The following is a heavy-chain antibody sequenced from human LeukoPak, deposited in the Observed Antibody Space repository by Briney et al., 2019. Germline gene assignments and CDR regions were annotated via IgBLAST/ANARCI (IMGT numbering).Heavy chain of an antibody. CDR3: SRVMSDCGSVMCYKGYLDS. CDR1: GAAMNSGDYY. CDR2: IHYNGAT. J-gene: IGHJ4*02. Sequence: PSQTLSLTCSVSGAAMNSGDYYWTWIRQSPGMGLEWIAYIHYNGATYYNPSLKSLLSVSLDTSRNQFSLNLNSVTAADTAVYFCSRVMSDCGSVMCYKGYLDSWGQGTLVTVSS. D-gene: IGHD2-21*01. V-gene: IGHV4-30-4*08.